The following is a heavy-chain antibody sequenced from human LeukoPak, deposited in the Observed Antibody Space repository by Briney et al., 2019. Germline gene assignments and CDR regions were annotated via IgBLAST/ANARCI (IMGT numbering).Heavy chain of an antibody. V-gene: IGHV4-34*01. J-gene: IGHJ2*01. CDR2: INHSGST. CDR1: GGSFSGYY. CDR3: ARGNWYFDL. Sequence: PSETLSLTCAVYGGSFSGYYWSWIRQPPGKGLEWIGEINHSGSTNYNPSLKSRVTISVDTSENQFSLKLSSVTAADTAVYYCARGNWYFDLWGRGTLLTVSS.